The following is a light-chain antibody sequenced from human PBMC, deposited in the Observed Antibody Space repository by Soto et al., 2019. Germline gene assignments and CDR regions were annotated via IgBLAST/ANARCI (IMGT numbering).Light chain of an antibody. CDR1: QSVSSN. J-gene: IGKJ1*01. Sequence: IVITQSPATLSVKPGERATLSCRARQSVSSNLAWYQQKPGQSPRLLIYGASTRATGIPARFSGSGSGTEFTLTISSLQSEDFAVYYCQQYNNWPLTSGHRTKVDI. CDR2: GAS. V-gene: IGKV3-15*01. CDR3: QQYNNWPLT.